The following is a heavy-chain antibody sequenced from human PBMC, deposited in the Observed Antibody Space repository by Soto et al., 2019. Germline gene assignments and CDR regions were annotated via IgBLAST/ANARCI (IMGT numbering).Heavy chain of an antibody. Sequence: SVKVSCKASGGPFSSYAISWVRQAPGQGLEWMGGIIPIFGTANYAQKFQGRVTITADESTSTAYMELSSLRSEDTAVYYCARDKGQFGGGDRPLPYYYYGMDVWGQGTTVTVSS. V-gene: IGHV1-69*13. CDR2: IIPIFGTA. J-gene: IGHJ6*02. D-gene: IGHD2-21*02. CDR3: ARDKGQFGGGDRPLPYYYYGMDV. CDR1: GGPFSSYA.